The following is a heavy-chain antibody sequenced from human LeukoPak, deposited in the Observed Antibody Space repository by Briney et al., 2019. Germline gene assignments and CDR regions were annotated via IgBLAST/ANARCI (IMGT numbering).Heavy chain of an antibody. V-gene: IGHV1-69*06. CDR2: IIPIFGTA. Sequence: GASVKVSCKASEGTYSSYAISWVRQAPGQGLEWMGGIIPIFGTANYAQKFQGRVTITADKSTSTAYMELSSLRSEDTAVYYCARDEDGYDYFYWGQGTLVTVSS. D-gene: IGHD5-12*01. CDR3: ARDEDGYDYFY. CDR1: EGTYSSYA. J-gene: IGHJ4*02.